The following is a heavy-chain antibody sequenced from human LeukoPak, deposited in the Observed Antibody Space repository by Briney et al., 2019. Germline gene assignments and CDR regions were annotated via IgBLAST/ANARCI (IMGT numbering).Heavy chain of an antibody. CDR1: GFTVSSNY. CDR3: ARVPDSGSFNFDY. CDR2: IYSGGST. Sequence: GGSLRLSCAASGFTVSSNYMSWVRQAPGKGLEGVSVIYSGGSTYYADSVKGRFTISRDNSKHTLYHQMDSLRAEDTSVYYCARVPDSGSFNFDYWGQGTLVTVSS. V-gene: IGHV3-66*01. J-gene: IGHJ4*02. D-gene: IGHD1-26*01.